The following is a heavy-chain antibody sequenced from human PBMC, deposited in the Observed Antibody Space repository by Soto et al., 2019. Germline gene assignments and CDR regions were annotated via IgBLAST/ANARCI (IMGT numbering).Heavy chain of an antibody. CDR2: IYPGDSDT. CDR3: ARQAAAGPIYYYYGMDV. V-gene: IGHV5-51*01. J-gene: IGHJ6*02. CDR1: GYSFTSYW. Sequence: PGESLKISCKGSGYSFTSYWIGWVRQMPGKGLEWMGIIYPGDSDTRYSPSFQGQVTISADKSISTAYLQWSSLKASDTAMYYCARQAAAGPIYYYYGMDVWAKGPRSPSP. D-gene: IGHD6-13*01.